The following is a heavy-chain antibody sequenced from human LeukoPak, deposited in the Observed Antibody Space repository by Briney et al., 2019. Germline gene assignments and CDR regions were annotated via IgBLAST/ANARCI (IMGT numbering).Heavy chain of an antibody. CDR1: GFSFSSYD. D-gene: IGHD3-22*01. V-gene: IGHV3-13*01. CDR2: IGTAGDT. CDR3: ARGFYGDSSYYYYYMDV. Sequence: PGGSLRLSCAASGFSFSSYDMHWVRQGTGKGLEWVSAIGTAGDTYYPGSVKGRFTISRENAKNSLYLQMNSLKAGDTAVYYCARGFYGDSSYYYYYMDVWGKGTTVTVSS. J-gene: IGHJ6*03.